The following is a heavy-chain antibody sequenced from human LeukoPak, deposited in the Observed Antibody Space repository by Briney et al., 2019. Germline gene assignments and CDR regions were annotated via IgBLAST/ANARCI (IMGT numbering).Heavy chain of an antibody. D-gene: IGHD6-13*01. CDR3: AKVGVSNSWSHYFDD. CDR2: ISYDGSNK. Sequence: AGGSLRLSCAASGFTLSTYGMHWVRQAPGKGPEWVAVISYDGSNKYYADSVEGRFTISRDNSKNTLYLQMDSLRAEDTAVYYCAKVGVSNSWSHYFDDWGQGTLVTVSS. J-gene: IGHJ4*02. CDR1: GFTLSTYG. V-gene: IGHV3-30*18.